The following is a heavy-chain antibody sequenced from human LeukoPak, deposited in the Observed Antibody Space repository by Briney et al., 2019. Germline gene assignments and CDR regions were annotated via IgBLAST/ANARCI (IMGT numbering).Heavy chain of an antibody. Sequence: GGSLRLSCAASGFTFSGYEMNWVRQAPGKGLEWVAYISSSFGNIYYADSVKGRFTISRDNSKNILYLQMSSLRAEDTAVYYCARRAGAYSHPYDYWGQGTLVTVSS. J-gene: IGHJ4*02. CDR2: ISSSFGNI. V-gene: IGHV3-48*03. CDR3: ARRAGAYSHPYDY. CDR1: GFTFSGYE. D-gene: IGHD4/OR15-4a*01.